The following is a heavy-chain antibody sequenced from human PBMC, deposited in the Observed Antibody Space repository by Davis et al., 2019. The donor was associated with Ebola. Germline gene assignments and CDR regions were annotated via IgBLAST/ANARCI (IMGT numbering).Heavy chain of an antibody. CDR1: GVSITTYY. V-gene: IGHV4-59*01. CDR2: LHHSGST. CDR3: ARETNYFYDRSDYRGAFDV. J-gene: IGHJ3*01. Sequence: PGGSLRLSCSVSGVSITTYYWSWMRQSPGKGLEWIGYLHHSGSTNFNPSLQRRVTFSIDSSKNQCSLKLTSVTAAETAVYYCARETNYFYDRSDYRGAFDVWGQGTLVTVSS. D-gene: IGHD3-22*01.